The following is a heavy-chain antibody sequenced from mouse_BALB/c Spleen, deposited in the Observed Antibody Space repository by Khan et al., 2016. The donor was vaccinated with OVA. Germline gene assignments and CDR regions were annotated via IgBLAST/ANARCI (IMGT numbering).Heavy chain of an antibody. J-gene: IGHJ2*01. Sequence: QVQLKQSGPGLVAPSQSLSITCTVSGFSLTSYGVHWVRQPPGKGLEWLGVIWAGGSTNYNSALMSRLSISKDNSKSQVFLQLTRLQPYDTALYYCARLYDLWGQCTTLTVSS. D-gene: IGHD2-3*01. V-gene: IGHV2-9*02. CDR2: IWAGGST. CDR1: GFSLTSYG. CDR3: ARLYDL.